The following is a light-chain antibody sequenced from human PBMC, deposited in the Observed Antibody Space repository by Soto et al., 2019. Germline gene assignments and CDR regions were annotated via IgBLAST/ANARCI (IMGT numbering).Light chain of an antibody. CDR2: GAS. V-gene: IGKV3-20*01. Sequence: EIVMTQYPATLSVSPGERVALSCTARQSVSGNLAWYQQKPGQAPRLLIFGASIRDTGIPDRFSGSGSGTDFTLTISRLEPEDFAVYYCQQYGSSGTFGQGTKVDIK. CDR1: QSVSGN. J-gene: IGKJ1*01. CDR3: QQYGSSGT.